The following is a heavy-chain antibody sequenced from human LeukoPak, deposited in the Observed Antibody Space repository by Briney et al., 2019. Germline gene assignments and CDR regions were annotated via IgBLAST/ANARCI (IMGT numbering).Heavy chain of an antibody. D-gene: IGHD4-17*01. CDR1: GGSISSYY. J-gene: IGHJ6*02. Sequence: SETLSLTCTVSGGSISSYYWSWIRQPPGRGLEWIGYIYYSGSTNYNPSLKSRVTISVDTSKNQFSLKLSSVTAADTAVYYCASQIPRDREAVTTPLDVWGQGTTVTVSS. CDR2: IYYSGST. CDR3: ASQIPRDREAVTTPLDV. V-gene: IGHV4-59*01.